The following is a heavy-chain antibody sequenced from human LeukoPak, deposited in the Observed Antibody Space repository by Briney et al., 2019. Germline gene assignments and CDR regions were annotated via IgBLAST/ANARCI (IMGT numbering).Heavy chain of an antibody. V-gene: IGHV4-31*03. D-gene: IGHD2-8*01. J-gene: IGHJ4*02. CDR2: RDYTGAS. CDR1: GGSISSGGYF. CDR3: ARWNGDYFDY. Sequence: PSQTLSLTCTVSGGSISSGGYFWTRIRQHTGQGLEWIGYRDYTGASYYNPSLKTRSTISVDTSKNQFSLQLVSVIAADTAMYYCARWNGDYFDYWGQGTLVTVSS.